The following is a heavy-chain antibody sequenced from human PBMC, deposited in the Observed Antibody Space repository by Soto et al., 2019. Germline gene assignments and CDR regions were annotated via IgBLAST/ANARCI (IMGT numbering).Heavy chain of an antibody. CDR3: ASAMGAYGQNDAFDI. V-gene: IGHV3-30-3*01. Sequence: GGSLRLSCAASGFTFSSYAMHWVRQAPGKGLEWVAVISYDGSNKYYADSLKGRFTISRDNSKNTLYLQMNSLRAEDTAVYYCASAMGAYGQNDAFDIWGQGTMVTVSS. J-gene: IGHJ3*02. CDR1: GFTFSSYA. CDR2: ISYDGSNK. D-gene: IGHD1-26*01.